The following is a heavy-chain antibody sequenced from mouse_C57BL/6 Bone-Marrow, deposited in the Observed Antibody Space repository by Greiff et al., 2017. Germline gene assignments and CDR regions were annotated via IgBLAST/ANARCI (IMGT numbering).Heavy chain of an antibody. D-gene: IGHD2-3*01. CDR2: FYPGSGSI. Sequence: VQLQQSGAELVKPGASVKLSCKASGYTFTEYTIHWVKQRSGQGLEWIGWFYPGSGSIKYNEKFKDKATLTADKSSSTVYMGLSRLTSEDSAVYFCARHEGGIYDGYFPWFAYWGQGTLVTVSA. J-gene: IGHJ3*01. CDR1: GYTFTEYT. V-gene: IGHV1-62-2*01. CDR3: ARHEGGIYDGYFPWFAY.